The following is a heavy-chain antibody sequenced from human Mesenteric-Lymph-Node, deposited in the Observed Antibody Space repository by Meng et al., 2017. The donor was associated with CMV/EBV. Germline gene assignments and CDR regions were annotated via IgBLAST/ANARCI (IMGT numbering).Heavy chain of an antibody. CDR1: GGSINSYY. Sequence: SEPLSLTCTVSGGSINSYYWNWIRQPPGKELEWIGYISYIGSTRYNPSLKSRVTISVDTSKNQFSLRLSSVTAADTAVYYCRTLNWFDPWGQGTLVTVSS. CDR2: ISYIGST. CDR3: RTLNWFDP. J-gene: IGHJ5*02. V-gene: IGHV4-59*01.